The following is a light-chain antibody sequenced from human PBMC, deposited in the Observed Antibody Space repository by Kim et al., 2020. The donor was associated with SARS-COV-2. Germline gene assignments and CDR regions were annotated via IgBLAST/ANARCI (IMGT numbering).Light chain of an antibody. CDR1: SSDVGSYDL. CDR3: CSYATTGTHVV. J-gene: IGLJ2*01. Sequence: QSSTNSCTGSSSDVGSYDLASWYQQHPGNAPKLMIYAVSNRPSGVSSRFSGSKSGNTASLTISGLQAEDEADYYCCSYATTGTHVVFGGGTQLTVL. CDR2: AVS. V-gene: IGLV2-23*02.